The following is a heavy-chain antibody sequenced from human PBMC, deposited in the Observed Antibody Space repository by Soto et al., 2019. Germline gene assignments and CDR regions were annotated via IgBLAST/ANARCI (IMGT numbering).Heavy chain of an antibody. J-gene: IGHJ2*01. D-gene: IGHD3-16*02. CDR2: ISYDGSNK. Sequence: KGLEWVAVISYDGSNKYYADSVKGRFTISRDNAKNTLYLQMKSLRAEDTAVYYFFFQAEDGIRVTVPVSAFLLNRSSDL. V-gene: IGHV3-30*04. CDR3: FFQAEDGIRVTVPVSAFLLNRSSDL.